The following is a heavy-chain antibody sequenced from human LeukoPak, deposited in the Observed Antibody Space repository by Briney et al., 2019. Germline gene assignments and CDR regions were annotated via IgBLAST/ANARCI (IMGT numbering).Heavy chain of an antibody. Sequence: ASVKVSCKASGYTFTSYGISWVRQATGQGLEWMGWMNPNSGNTGYAQKFQGRVTMTRDTSISTAYMELSSLRSEDTAVYYCARVGGGDYNYYYYYMDVWGKGTTVTISS. CDR1: GYTFTSYG. CDR2: MNPNSGNT. CDR3: ARVGGGDYNYYYYYMDV. J-gene: IGHJ6*03. D-gene: IGHD4-17*01. V-gene: IGHV1-8*02.